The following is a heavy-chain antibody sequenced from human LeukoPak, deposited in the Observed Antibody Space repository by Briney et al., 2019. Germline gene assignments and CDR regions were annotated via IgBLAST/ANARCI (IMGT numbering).Heavy chain of an antibody. CDR1: GGSFGTYA. Sequence: ASVKVSCKPSGGSFGTYAFSWVRQTPEQGLEWMGEIIPILGSEDYAQKFQGRVTITADESSRTVSMEVRSLRSEDTAVYYCARDRGSGGNVPRYFHHWGQGTLIIVSS. V-gene: IGHV1-69*13. CDR2: IIPILGSE. D-gene: IGHD2-15*01. J-gene: IGHJ1*01. CDR3: ARDRGSGGNVPRYFHH.